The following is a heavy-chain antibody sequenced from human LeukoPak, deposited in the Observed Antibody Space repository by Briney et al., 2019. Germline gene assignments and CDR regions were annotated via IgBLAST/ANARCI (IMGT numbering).Heavy chain of an antibody. J-gene: IGHJ4*02. CDR3: ARQDRTSSGWYRDFDY. Sequence: ASVKVSCKSSGYTFTNYGISWVRQAPGQGLEWMGWISAYNGDTNYAQKFQGRVTMTTDTSTSTAYMELRSLRSDDTAVYYCARQDRTSSGWYRDFDYWGQGILVTVSS. D-gene: IGHD6-19*01. CDR2: ISAYNGDT. V-gene: IGHV1-18*01. CDR1: GYTFTNYG.